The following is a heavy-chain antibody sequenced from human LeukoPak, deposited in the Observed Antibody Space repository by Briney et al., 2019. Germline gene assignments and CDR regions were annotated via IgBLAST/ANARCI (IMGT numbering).Heavy chain of an antibody. CDR1: GGSLSSYY. V-gene: IGHV4-59*01. CDR2: IYYSGST. Sequence: SETLSLTCTVSGGSLSSYYWSWIRQPPGKGLEWIGYIYYSGSTNYNPSLKSRVTISVDTSKNQFSLKLSSVTAADTAVYYCARNGNYEYYFDYWGQGTLVTVSS. CDR3: ARNGNYEYYFDY. D-gene: IGHD4-11*01. J-gene: IGHJ4*02.